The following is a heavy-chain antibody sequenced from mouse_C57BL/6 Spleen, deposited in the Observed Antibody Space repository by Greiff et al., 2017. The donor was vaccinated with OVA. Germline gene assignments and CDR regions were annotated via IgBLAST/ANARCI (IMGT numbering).Heavy chain of an antibody. CDR3: ARRVLRSHWYFDV. V-gene: IGHV1-42*01. CDR1: GYSFTGYY. CDR2: INPSTGGT. Sequence: EVKLQESGPELVKPGASVKISCKASGYSFTGYYMNWVKQSPEKSLEWIGEINPSTGGTTYNQKFKAKATLTVDKSSSTAYMQLKSLTSEDSAVYYCARRVLRSHWYFDVWGTGTTVTVSS. J-gene: IGHJ1*03. D-gene: IGHD1-1*01.